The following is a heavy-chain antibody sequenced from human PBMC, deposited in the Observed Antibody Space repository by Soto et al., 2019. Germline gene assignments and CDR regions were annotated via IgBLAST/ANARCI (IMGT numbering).Heavy chain of an antibody. D-gene: IGHD3-9*01. J-gene: IGHJ4*02. V-gene: IGHV3-15*07. CDR3: TRRPKAADIGVGSLDF. CDR1: GYSFTDAW. Sequence: EVKLVESGGDLVKPGGSLRLSCAASGYSFTDAWMNWVRQAPGKGLEWVGRIKSFADGGTTEYAAPVKGRFSISREDSTLTAFLQMNSLQTEDTAVYYCTRRPKAADIGVGSLDFWGRGTLVTVSA. CDR2: IKSFADGGTT.